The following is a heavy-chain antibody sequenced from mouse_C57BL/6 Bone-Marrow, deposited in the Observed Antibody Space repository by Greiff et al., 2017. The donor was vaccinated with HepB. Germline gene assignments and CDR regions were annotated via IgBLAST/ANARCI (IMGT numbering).Heavy chain of an antibody. CDR2: ISYDGSN. CDR3: ARAGAMIRDYFDY. CDR1: GYSITSGYY. J-gene: IGHJ2*01. Sequence: EVQLKESGPGLVKPSQSLSLTCSVTGYSITSGYYWNWIRQFPGNKLEWMGYISYDGSNNYNPSLKNRISITRDTSKNQFFLKLNSVTTEDTATYYCARAGAMIRDYFDYWGQGTTLTVSS. D-gene: IGHD2-3*01. V-gene: IGHV3-6*01.